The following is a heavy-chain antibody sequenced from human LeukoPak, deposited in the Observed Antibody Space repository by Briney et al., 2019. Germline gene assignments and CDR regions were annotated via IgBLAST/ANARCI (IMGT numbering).Heavy chain of an antibody. CDR1: GYTFTGYY. D-gene: IGHD2-15*01. CDR3: VSSGYCSGGSCYEVQWFDP. J-gene: IGHJ5*02. V-gene: IGHV1-2*06. Sequence: ASVKVSCKASGYTFTGYYMHWVRQAPGQGLEWMGRINPNSGGTNCAQKFQGRVTMTRDTSISTAYMELSGLGSDDTAVYYCVSSGYCSGGSCYEVQWFDPWGQGTLVTVSS. CDR2: INPNSGGT.